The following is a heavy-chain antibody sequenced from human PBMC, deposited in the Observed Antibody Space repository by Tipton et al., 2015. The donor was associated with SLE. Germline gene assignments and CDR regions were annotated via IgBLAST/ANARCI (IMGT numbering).Heavy chain of an antibody. Sequence: TLSLNCTVSGCSISSYYWSWIRQPPGKGLEWIGYISYSETTNYNPSLNSRVTISLDTSKNQFSLNLRSVTAEDTAVYYCAGAWQGYCSGGTCYVLDYWGQGTLVTVSS. D-gene: IGHD2-15*01. V-gene: IGHV4-59*01. CDR2: ISYSETT. CDR3: AGAWQGYCSGGTCYVLDY. CDR1: GCSISSYY. J-gene: IGHJ4*02.